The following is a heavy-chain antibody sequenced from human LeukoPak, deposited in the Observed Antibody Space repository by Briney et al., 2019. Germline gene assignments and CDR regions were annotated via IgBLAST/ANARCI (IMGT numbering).Heavy chain of an antibody. V-gene: IGHV1-18*01. J-gene: IGHJ4*02. Sequence: GASVKVSCKASGYTFTSYGISWVRQAPGQGLEWMGWISAYNGNTNYAQKLQGRVTMTTDTSTSTAYMELRSLRSDDTAVYYCARDRGYDFWSGYFEYLYPPMCDYWGQGTLVTVSS. CDR2: ISAYNGNT. CDR1: GYTFTSYG. CDR3: ARDRGYDFWSGYFEYLYPPMCDY. D-gene: IGHD3-3*01.